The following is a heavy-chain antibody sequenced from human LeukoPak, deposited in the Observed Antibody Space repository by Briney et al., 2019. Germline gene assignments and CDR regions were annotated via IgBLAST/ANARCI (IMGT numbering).Heavy chain of an antibody. J-gene: IGHJ6*02. CDR2: ISGSGGST. CDR1: GFTLSSYA. Sequence: GGSLRLSCAASGFTLSSYAMSWVRQAPGKGLEWVSAISGSGGSTYYADSVKGRFTISRDNSKNTLYLQMNSLRAEDTAVYYCAKDRPNQDYYYGMDVWGQGTTVTVSS. V-gene: IGHV3-23*01. D-gene: IGHD6-6*01. CDR3: AKDRPNQDYYYGMDV.